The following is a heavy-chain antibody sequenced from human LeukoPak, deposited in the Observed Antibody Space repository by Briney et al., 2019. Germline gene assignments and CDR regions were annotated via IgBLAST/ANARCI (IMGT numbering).Heavy chain of an antibody. V-gene: IGHV1-24*01. J-gene: IGHJ4*02. D-gene: IGHD6-19*01. CDR1: GYTLTELS. Sequence: ASVKVSCKVSGYTLTELSMHWVRRAPGKGLEWMGGFDPEDGETICAQKFQGRVTMTEDTSTDTAYMELSSLRSEDTAVYYCATGVTFAGYSSGWYPFDYWGQGTLVTVSS. CDR2: FDPEDGET. CDR3: ATGVTFAGYSSGWYPFDY.